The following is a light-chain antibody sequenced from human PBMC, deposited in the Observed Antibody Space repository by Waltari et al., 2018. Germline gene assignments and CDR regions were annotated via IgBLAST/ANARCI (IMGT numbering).Light chain of an antibody. CDR3: SSYAGSNNLV. CDR2: EVS. J-gene: IGLJ2*01. V-gene: IGLV2-8*01. CDR1: SSDVGGYNY. Sequence: QSALTQPPSASGSPGQSVTISCTGPSSDVGGYNYASWYQQHPGKAPKLMIYEVSKRPSGVPDRFSGSKSGNTASLTVSGLQAEDEADYYCSSYAGSNNLVFGGGTKLTAL.